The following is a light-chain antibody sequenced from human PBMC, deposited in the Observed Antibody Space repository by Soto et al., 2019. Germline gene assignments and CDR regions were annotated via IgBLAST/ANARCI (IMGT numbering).Light chain of an antibody. CDR1: QSISTR. Sequence: DIQMTQSPSTLSASVGDRVTITCRASQSISTRLALYQQKPGKAPKLLIYDASSLEGGVPSRFSGSASGTEFTLTISSLQPDDFATYYCQQYNSYSTFGQGTKVDIK. CDR2: DAS. CDR3: QQYNSYST. V-gene: IGKV1-5*01. J-gene: IGKJ1*01.